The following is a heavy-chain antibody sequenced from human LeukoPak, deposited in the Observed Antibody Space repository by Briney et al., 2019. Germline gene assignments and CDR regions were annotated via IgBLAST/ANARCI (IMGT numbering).Heavy chain of an antibody. V-gene: IGHV4-59*01. CDR3: ARRGLVVVPL. J-gene: IGHJ4*02. CDR2: IYYSGST. Sequence: SSETLSLTCTVSGGSISSYYWSWIRQPPGKGLEWIGYIYYSGSTNYNPSLKSRVTISVDASKNQFSLKLSSVTAADTAVYYCARRGLVVVPLWGQGTLVTVSS. D-gene: IGHD2-21*01. CDR1: GGSISSYY.